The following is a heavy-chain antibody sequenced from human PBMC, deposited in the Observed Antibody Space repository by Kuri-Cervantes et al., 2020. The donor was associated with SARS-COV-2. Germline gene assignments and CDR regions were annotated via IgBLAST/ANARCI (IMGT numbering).Heavy chain of an antibody. CDR2: INPNSGGT. CDR3: ARVAVGATHPNYYMDV. CDR1: GYTFTGYY. Sequence: ASVKVSCKASGYTFTGYYMHWERQAPGQGLEWMGWINPNSGGTNYAQKFQGRVTMTRDTSISTAYMELSRLRSDDTAVYYCARVAVGATHPNYYMDVWGKGTTVTVSS. J-gene: IGHJ6*03. D-gene: IGHD1-26*01. V-gene: IGHV1-2*02.